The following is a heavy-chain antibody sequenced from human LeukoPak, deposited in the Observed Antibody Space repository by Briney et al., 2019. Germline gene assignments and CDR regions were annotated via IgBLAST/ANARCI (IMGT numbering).Heavy chain of an antibody. Sequence: GGSLRLSCAASGFTFSSYGMSWVRQAPGEGLEWVSGFSASDGSRYYADSVKGRFTISRDNSKNTLYLQMNSLRAEDTAVYYCAKNIGGFDYWGQGTLVTVSS. CDR3: AKNIGGFDY. CDR1: GFTFSSYG. D-gene: IGHD4-23*01. CDR2: FSASDGSR. V-gene: IGHV3-23*01. J-gene: IGHJ4*02.